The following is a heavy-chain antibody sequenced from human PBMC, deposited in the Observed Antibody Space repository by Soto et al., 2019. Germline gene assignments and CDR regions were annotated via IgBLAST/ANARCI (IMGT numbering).Heavy chain of an antibody. V-gene: IGHV3-48*03. CDR1: GFTFSSYE. D-gene: IGHD1-26*01. CDR2: ISSSGSTI. CDR3: ARAGRGVGATKSPVGY. Sequence: PGGSLRLSCAASGFTFSSYEMNWVRQAPGKGLEWVSYISSSGSTIYYADSVKGRFTISRDNVKNSLYLQMNSLRAEDTAVYYCARAGRGVGATKSPVGYWGQGTLVTVSS. J-gene: IGHJ4*02.